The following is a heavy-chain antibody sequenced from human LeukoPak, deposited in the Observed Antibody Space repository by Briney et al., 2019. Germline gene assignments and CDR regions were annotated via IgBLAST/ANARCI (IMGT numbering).Heavy chain of an antibody. CDR3: ARDIGSSSWLASWFDP. D-gene: IGHD6-13*01. V-gene: IGHV4-4*02. CDR1: GGSISSSYW. Sequence: PSETLSLTCAVSGGSISSSYWWTWVRQPPGKGLEWIGEIYHSGGPNYNSSLKSRVTISVDTSKNQFSLKLSSVTAADTAVYYCARDIGSSSWLASWFDPWGQGTLVTVSS. J-gene: IGHJ5*02. CDR2: IYHSGGP.